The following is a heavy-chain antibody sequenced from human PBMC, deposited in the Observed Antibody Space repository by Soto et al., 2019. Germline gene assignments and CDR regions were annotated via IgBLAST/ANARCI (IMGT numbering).Heavy chain of an antibody. V-gene: IGHV4-31*03. D-gene: IGHD3-10*01. Sequence: PSETLSLTCTVSGGSISSGGYYRSWIRQHPGKGLEWIGYIYYSGSTYYNPSLKSRVTISVDTSKNQFSLKLSSVTAADTAVYHCARDRGFGELFLSSDYYYGMDVWGQGTTVTVSS. CDR1: GGSISSGGYY. J-gene: IGHJ6*02. CDR3: ARDRGFGELFLSSDYYYGMDV. CDR2: IYYSGST.